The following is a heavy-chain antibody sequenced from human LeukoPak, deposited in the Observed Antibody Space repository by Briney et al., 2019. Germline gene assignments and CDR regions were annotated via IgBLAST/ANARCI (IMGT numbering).Heavy chain of an antibody. D-gene: IGHD2/OR15-2a*01. J-gene: IGHJ4*02. CDR1: GNYW. CDR3: VSFYETY. CDR2: INSDGSWT. Sequence: RGSLRLSCAASGNYWMHWVRQAPGKGLVWVSHINSDGSWTSYADSVKGRFTISKDNAKNTVYLQMNSLRAGDTAVYYCVSFYETYWGRGTLVTVSS. V-gene: IGHV3-74*01.